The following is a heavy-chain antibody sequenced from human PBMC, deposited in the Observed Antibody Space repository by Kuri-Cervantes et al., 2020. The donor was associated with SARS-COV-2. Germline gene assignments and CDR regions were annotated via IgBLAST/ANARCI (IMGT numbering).Heavy chain of an antibody. V-gene: IGHV3-23*01. D-gene: IGHD4-17*01. CDR3: AKETTGYYYYMDV. CDR2: ISGSGGST. Sequence: GESLKISCAASGFTFSSYAMSWVRQAPGKGLEWVSAISGSGGSTYYADSVKGRFTISRDNSKNTLYPQMNSLRAEDTAVYYCAKETTGYYYYMDVWGKGTTVTVSS. J-gene: IGHJ6*03. CDR1: GFTFSSYA.